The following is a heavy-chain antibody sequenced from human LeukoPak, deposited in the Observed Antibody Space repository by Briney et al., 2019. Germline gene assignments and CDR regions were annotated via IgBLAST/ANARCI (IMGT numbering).Heavy chain of an antibody. D-gene: IGHD3-3*01. CDR3: ARDRRSGYYMDV. V-gene: IGHV3-7*01. CDR1: GFTFSIYW. J-gene: IGHJ6*03. Sequence: TGGSLRLSCAASGFTFSIYWMSWVRQAPGKGLEWVANIKQDGSEKYYVDSVKGRFTISRDNAKNSLYLQMNSLRAEDTAVYYCARDRRSGYYMDVWGKGTTVTVSS. CDR2: IKQDGSEK.